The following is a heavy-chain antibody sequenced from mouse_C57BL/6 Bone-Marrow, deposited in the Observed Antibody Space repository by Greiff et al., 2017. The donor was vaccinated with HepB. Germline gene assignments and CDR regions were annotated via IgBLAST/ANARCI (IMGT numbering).Heavy chain of an antibody. CDR1: GYTFTDYY. V-gene: IGHV1-77*01. CDR3: ARGGMVTTTLYWYFDV. CDR2: IGPGSGST. Sequence: VQLQQSGAELVKPGASVKISCKASGYTFTDYYINWVKQRPGQGLEWIGKIGPGSGSTYYNEKFKGKATLTADKSSSTAYMQLSSLTSEDSAVYFCARGGMVTTTLYWYFDVWGTGTTVTVSS. J-gene: IGHJ1*03. D-gene: IGHD2-3*01.